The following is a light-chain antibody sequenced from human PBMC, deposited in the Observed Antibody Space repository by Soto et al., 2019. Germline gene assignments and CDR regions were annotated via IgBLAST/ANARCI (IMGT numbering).Light chain of an antibody. V-gene: IGLV2-14*01. Sequence: QSALTQPASVSGSPGQSITISCTGTSSDVGGYNYVSWYQQHPGKAPKLMIFDVSDRPSGVSDRFSGSKSGNTASLTICGLQAEDEADYYCSSYTSGSTLCVFGTGTKLTVL. CDR1: SSDVGGYNY. CDR2: DVS. J-gene: IGLJ1*01. CDR3: SSYTSGSTLCV.